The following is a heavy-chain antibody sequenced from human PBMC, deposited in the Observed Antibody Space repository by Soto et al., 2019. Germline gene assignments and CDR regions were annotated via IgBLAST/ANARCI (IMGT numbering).Heavy chain of an antibody. V-gene: IGHV3-30*18. CDR2: MSYDGSNE. CDR3: AKDGSHNFDY. D-gene: IGHD1-26*01. J-gene: IGHJ4*02. Sequence: QVQLVESGGGVVEPGRSLRVSCAASGFTFSHYAMHWVRQAPCKGLEWVALMSYDGSNEYYADSVKGRFTISRDNSKNTLYPHMTSLRAEDTAVYYCAKDGSHNFDYWGQGTLVTVSS. CDR1: GFTFSHYA.